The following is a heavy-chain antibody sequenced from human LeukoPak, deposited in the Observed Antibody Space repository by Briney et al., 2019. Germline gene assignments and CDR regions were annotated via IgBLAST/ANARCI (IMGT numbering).Heavy chain of an antibody. CDR1: GFTFSSYG. D-gene: IGHD6-19*01. V-gene: IGHV3-30*02. CDR3: AKDVSHSSGWYGDY. J-gene: IGHJ4*02. CDR2: IRYDGSDK. Sequence: GGSLRLSCAASGFTFSSYGMHWVRQAPGKGLEWVAFIRYDGSDKYYADSVKGRFTTSRDNSKNTLYLQMNSLRAEDTAVYYCAKDVSHSSGWYGDYWGQGTLVTVSS.